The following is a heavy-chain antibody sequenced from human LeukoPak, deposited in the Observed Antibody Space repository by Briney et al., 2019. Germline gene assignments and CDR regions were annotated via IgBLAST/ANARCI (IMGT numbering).Heavy chain of an antibody. D-gene: IGHD1-1*01. CDR3: ARHLTTGGEIDY. V-gene: IGHV4-59*08. J-gene: IGHJ4*02. CDR2: IYYSGST. CDR1: GGSISSYY. Sequence: SETLSLTCTVSGGSISSYYWSWIRQPPGKGLEWIGYIYYSGSTNYNPSLKSRVTISVDTSKNQFSLKLGSVTAADTAVYYCARHLTTGGEIDYWGQGTLVTVSS.